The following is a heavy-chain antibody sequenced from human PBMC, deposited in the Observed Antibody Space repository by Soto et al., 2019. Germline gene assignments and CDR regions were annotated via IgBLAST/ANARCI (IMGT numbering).Heavy chain of an antibody. Sequence: QLQLQESGSGLVKPSQTLSLTCAVSGGSISSGGYSWSWIRQPPGKGLEWIGYIYHSGSTYYNPSLRSRVTISVDRSKNKFSLKLSSVPAADTAVYSCARAGGLGAVAADYWGQGTLVTVSS. CDR2: IYHSGST. D-gene: IGHD6-19*01. CDR1: GGSISSGGYS. CDR3: ARAGGLGAVAADY. J-gene: IGHJ4*02. V-gene: IGHV4-30-2*01.